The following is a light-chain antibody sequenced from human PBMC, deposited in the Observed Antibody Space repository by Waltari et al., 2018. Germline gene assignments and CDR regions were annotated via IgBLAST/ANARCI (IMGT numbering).Light chain of an antibody. CDR2: DVS. CDR3: SSYAGSNNV. V-gene: IGLV2-8*01. CDR1: SSDVGGYNF. Sequence: QSALTQPPSASGSPGQSVTISCTGTSSDVGGYNFVSWYHQHPGKVPKLMIYDVSTRPSGVPDRFSGSKSGNTASLTVSGLQAGDEADYYCSSYAGSNNVFGTGTKVTVL. J-gene: IGLJ1*01.